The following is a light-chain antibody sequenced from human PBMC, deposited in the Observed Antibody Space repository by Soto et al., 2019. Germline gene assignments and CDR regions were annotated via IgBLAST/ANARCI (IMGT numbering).Light chain of an antibody. Sequence: EIVLTQSPGTLSLSPGERATLSCRASQGVENNFLGWYQQKPGQPPRLLVFHASTRATGIPDRFSGVGSGADFTLIISRLEPEDFAVYYCHQYAYAPLIFGGGTKVEIK. CDR2: HAS. V-gene: IGKV3-20*01. CDR1: QGVENNF. J-gene: IGKJ4*01. CDR3: HQYAYAPLI.